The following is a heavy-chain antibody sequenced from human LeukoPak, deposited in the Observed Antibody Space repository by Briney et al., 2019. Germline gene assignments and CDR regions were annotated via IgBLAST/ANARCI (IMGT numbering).Heavy chain of an antibody. CDR2: INPNSGGT. CDR3: ARDVVPAAGDYYYYYMDV. CDR1: GYTFTGYY. J-gene: IGHJ6*03. D-gene: IGHD2-2*01. Sequence: GASVKVSCKASGYTFTGYYMHWVRQAPGQGLEWMGWINPNSGGTNYAQKFQGRVTMTRDTSISTAYMELSRLRSDDTAVYYCARDVVPAAGDYYYYYMDVWGKGTTVTVSS. V-gene: IGHV1-2*02.